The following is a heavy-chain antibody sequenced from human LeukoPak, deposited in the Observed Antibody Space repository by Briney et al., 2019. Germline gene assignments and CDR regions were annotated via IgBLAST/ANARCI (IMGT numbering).Heavy chain of an antibody. D-gene: IGHD3-10*01. CDR3: ARDLHRVVVRGVPHYYYYMDV. Sequence: ASVKVSCKASGYTFTSYAMHWVRQAPGQRLEWMGWSNAGNGNTKYSQEFQGRVTITRDTSTSTAYMELRSLRSDDTAVYYCARDLHRVVVRGVPHYYYYMDVWGKGTTVTISS. CDR1: GYTFTSYA. J-gene: IGHJ6*03. CDR2: SNAGNGNT. V-gene: IGHV1-3*02.